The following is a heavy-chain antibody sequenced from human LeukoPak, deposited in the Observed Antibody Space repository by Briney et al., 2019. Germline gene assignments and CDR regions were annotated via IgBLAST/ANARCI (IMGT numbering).Heavy chain of an antibody. CDR2: IIPIFGTA. D-gene: IGHD1-7*01. J-gene: IGHJ3*02. CDR3: ARVSETGTTGNDDAFDI. CDR1: GYTFTSYA. V-gene: IGHV1-69*13. Sequence: SVKVSCKASGYTFTSYAISWVRQAPGQGLEWMGGIIPIFGTANYAQKFQGRVTITADESTSTAYMELSSLRSEDTAVYYCARVSETGTTGNDDAFDIWGQGTMVTVSS.